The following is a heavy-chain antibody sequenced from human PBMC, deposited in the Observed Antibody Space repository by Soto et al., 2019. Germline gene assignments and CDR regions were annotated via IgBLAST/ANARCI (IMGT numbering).Heavy chain of an antibody. Sequence: QVQLQESGPGLVKPSETLSLTCTVSGGSISSYYLSWIRQPPGKGLEWIGYIYYSGSTNYNPSLKSRVTISVDTSKNQFSLKLSSVTAADTAVYYCARDRKYCSGGSCWAFDIWGQGTMVTVSS. CDR3: ARDRKYCSGGSCWAFDI. CDR1: GGSISSYY. J-gene: IGHJ3*02. D-gene: IGHD2-15*01. CDR2: IYYSGST. V-gene: IGHV4-59*01.